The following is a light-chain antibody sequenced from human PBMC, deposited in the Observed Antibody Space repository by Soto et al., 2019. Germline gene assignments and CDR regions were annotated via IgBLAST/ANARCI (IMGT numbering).Light chain of an antibody. V-gene: IGKV3-15*01. J-gene: IGKJ4*01. CDR3: QQYHAWPSLT. CDR1: QTVTSN. CDR2: GAS. Sequence: EIVMTQSPVTLSVSPGERATLSCRASQTVTSNLAWYQQKPGQPPRLLIYGASTRATGLPARFSGSGSGTEFTLTICSLQSEDVAVYYCQQYHAWPSLTFGGGTKVEIK.